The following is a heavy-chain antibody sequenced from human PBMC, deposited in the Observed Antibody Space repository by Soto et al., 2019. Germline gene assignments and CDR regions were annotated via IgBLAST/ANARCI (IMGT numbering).Heavy chain of an antibody. V-gene: IGHV4-30-2*01. J-gene: IGHJ4*02. CDR2: IYHSGST. Sequence: SETLSLTCAVSGGSISSGGYSWSWIRQPPGKGLEWIGYIYHSGSTFYNPSLKSRVTISIDKSKNQFSLKLGSVTAADTAVYYCARDLRGYSRYDYLDYWGQGIPVTVSS. CDR1: GGSISSGGYS. CDR3: ARDLRGYSRYDYLDY. D-gene: IGHD5-12*01.